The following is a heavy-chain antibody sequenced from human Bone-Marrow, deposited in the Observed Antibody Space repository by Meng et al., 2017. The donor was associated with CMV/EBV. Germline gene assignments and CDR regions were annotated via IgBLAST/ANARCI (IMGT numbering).Heavy chain of an antibody. D-gene: IGHD6-13*01. J-gene: IGHJ5*02. Sequence: SVKVSCKASGGTFSSYAISWVRQAPGQGLEWMGGIIPIFGTANYAQKFQGRVTITTDESTSTAYMELRSLRSDDTAVYYCARALIGGAAAGSRSWGQGTRVTVSS. V-gene: IGHV1-69*05. CDR3: ARALIGGAAAGSRS. CDR1: GGTFSSYA. CDR2: IIPIFGTA.